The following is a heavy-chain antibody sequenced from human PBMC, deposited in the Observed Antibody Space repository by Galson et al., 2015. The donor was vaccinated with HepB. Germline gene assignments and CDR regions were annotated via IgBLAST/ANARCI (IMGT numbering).Heavy chain of an antibody. CDR3: AKDEGIRGDNVVVPAGHDY. V-gene: IGHV3-23*01. Sequence: SLRLSCAASGFTFSSYAMSWVRQAPGKGLEWVSAISGSGGSTYYADSVKGRFTISRDNSKNTLYLQMNSLRAEDTAVYYCAKDEGIRGDNVVVPAGHDYWGQGTLVTVSS. CDR2: ISGSGGST. J-gene: IGHJ4*02. CDR1: GFTFSSYA. D-gene: IGHD2-2*01.